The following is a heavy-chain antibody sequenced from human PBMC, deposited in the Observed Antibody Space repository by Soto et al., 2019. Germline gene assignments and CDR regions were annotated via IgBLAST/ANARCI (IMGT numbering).Heavy chain of an antibody. D-gene: IGHD2-15*01. Sequence: ASVKVSCKASGYTFTSYYMHWVRQAPGQGLEWMGIINPSGGSKSYAQKFQGRVTMTRDTSTSTVYMELSSLRSEDTAVYYCARDPRAATPSEYFQHWGQGTLVTVSS. CDR2: INPSGGSK. CDR3: ARDPRAATPSEYFQH. V-gene: IGHV1-46*01. CDR1: GYTFTSYY. J-gene: IGHJ1*01.